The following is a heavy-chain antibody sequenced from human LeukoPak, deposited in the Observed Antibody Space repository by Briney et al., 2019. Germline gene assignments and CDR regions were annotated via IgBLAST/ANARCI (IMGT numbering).Heavy chain of an antibody. CDR3: AKGFSSYSCFAP. V-gene: IGHV4-38-2*02. CDR2: TYKDGTT. J-gene: IGHJ5*02. D-gene: IGHD3-16*02. CDR1: HYSINDGYY. Sequence: SETLSLTCTVSHYSINDGYYWGWIRPPPGRGLEWIGNTYKDGTTHYNSSFSSRVTISVDASENQFSLTLTSVTAADTAVYYCAKGFSSYSCFAPWGPGILVTVSS.